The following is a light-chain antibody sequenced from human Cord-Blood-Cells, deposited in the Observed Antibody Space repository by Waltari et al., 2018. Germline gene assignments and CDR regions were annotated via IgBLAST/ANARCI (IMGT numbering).Light chain of an antibody. V-gene: IGKV4-1*01. Sequence: DIVMTQSPDSLAVSLGERATINCKSSQSLLYSSNNKNYLAWYQQKPGQPPKLLIYWASTRESGVPDRFSGSGSGTDFTLTISSLLAEDVAVYYCQQYYSTPYTFGQGTKLEIK. J-gene: IGKJ2*01. CDR1: QSLLYSSNNKNY. CDR3: QQYYSTPYT. CDR2: WAS.